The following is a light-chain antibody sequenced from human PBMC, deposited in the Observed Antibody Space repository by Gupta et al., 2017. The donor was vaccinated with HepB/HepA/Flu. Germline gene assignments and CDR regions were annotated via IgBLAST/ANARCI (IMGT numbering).Light chain of an antibody. J-gene: IGLJ1*01. V-gene: IGLV1-40*01. Sequence: QSVLTQPPSLSGAPGQTVTIPYTGRSSNIEAGYDVHWYQQLPATAPQLLIFGNSNRPSGVPARFSCSKSGASAALAITGLQAEDEAAYYCQSSDSGLSGSYVFGTGTKVTVL. CDR3: QSSDSGLSGSYV. CDR1: SSNIEAGYD. CDR2: GNS.